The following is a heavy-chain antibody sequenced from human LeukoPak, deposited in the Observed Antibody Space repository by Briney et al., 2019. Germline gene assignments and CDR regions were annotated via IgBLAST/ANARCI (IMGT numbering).Heavy chain of an antibody. V-gene: IGHV4-39*07. CDR2: IYYSGST. J-gene: IGHJ5*02. D-gene: IGHD3-10*01. Sequence: PSETLSLTCTVSGGSISSSSYYWGWIRQPPGKGLEWIGSIYYSGSTYYNPSLKSRVTISVDTSKNQFSLKLSSVTAADTAVYYCARTVRGVINWFDPWGQGTLVTVSS. CDR3: ARTVRGVINWFDP. CDR1: GGSISSSSYY.